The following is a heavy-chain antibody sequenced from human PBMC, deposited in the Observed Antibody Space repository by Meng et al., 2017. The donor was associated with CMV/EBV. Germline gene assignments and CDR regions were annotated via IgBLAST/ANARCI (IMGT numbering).Heavy chain of an antibody. CDR2: ISGSGGRT. D-gene: IGHD6-6*01. CDR1: GFTFSSYA. Sequence: LSCAASGFTFSSYAMSWVRQAPGKGLEWVSAISGSGGRTYYADSVKGRFTISRDNSKNTLYLQMNSLRAEDTAVYYCAKLSSSSLNPWGQGTLVTVSS. CDR3: AKLSSSSLNP. J-gene: IGHJ5*02. V-gene: IGHV3-23*01.